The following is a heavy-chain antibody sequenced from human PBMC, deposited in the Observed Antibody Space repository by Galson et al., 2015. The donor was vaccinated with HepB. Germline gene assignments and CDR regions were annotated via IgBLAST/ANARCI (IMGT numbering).Heavy chain of an antibody. Sequence: SLRLSCAASGFSVSADPMSWVRQAPGKGLEWVSAIYTSGATYYADSVRGRFVISRDNAANTLYLQLDSLIGEDTAFNYCLRAYTSGSWGFGGPGTLVPVSS. CDR3: LRAYTSGSWGF. V-gene: IGHV3-53*01. CDR1: GFSVSADP. J-gene: IGHJ4*02. D-gene: IGHD5-12*01. CDR2: IYTSGAT.